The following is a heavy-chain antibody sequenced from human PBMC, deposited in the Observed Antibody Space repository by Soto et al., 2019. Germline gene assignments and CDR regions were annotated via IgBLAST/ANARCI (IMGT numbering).Heavy chain of an antibody. J-gene: IGHJ5*02. CDR3: ARGQRFSDWFDP. Sequence: LSLTCTVSGGSMTSYYWTWIRQPAGKGLEWIGRVYSSGGTHYNPSLKSRVTISLDTSKNQFSLRLLSVTDADTAVYFCARGQRFSDWFDPWGQGTLVIVSS. CDR2: VYSSGGT. D-gene: IGHD3-3*01. V-gene: IGHV4-4*07. CDR1: GGSMTSYY.